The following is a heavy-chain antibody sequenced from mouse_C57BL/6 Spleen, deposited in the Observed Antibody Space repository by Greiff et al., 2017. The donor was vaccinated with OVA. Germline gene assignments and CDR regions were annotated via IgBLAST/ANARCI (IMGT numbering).Heavy chain of an antibody. D-gene: IGHD4-1*01. Sequence: QVQLKESGPELVKPGASVKISCKASGYAFSSSWMNWVKQRPGKGLEGIGRIYSGDGDTNYNGKFKGKATLTADKSSSTAYMQLSSLTSEDSAVYFCARRDWDPFAYWGQGTLVTVSA. V-gene: IGHV1-82*01. J-gene: IGHJ3*01. CDR2: IYSGDGDT. CDR1: GYAFSSSW. CDR3: ARRDWDPFAY.